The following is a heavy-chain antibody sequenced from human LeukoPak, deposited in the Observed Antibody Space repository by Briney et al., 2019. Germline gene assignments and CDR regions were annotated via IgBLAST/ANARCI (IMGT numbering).Heavy chain of an antibody. D-gene: IGHD1-1*01. CDR1: GGSISSTNYY. J-gene: IGHJ6*03. V-gene: IGHV4-39*07. CDR2: IYYSGST. CDR3: ATGTGHYYYYYYMDV. Sequence: SETLSLTCTVSGGSISSTNYYWGWIRQPPGKGLEWIGSIYYSGSTYNNPSLKSRVIISVDTSKNQFSLKLSSVTAADTAIYYCATGTGHYYYYYYMDVWGKGTTVTVSS.